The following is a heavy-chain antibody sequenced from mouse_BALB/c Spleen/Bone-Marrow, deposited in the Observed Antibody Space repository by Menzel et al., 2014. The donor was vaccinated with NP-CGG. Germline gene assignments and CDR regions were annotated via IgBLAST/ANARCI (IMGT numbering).Heavy chain of an antibody. Sequence: EVKLVESGGGLVQPGGSLKLSCAASGFDFSRYWMSWVRQAPGKGLEWIGEINPDSSTINYTPSLKDKFIISRDNAKNTLYLQMSKVRSEDTALYYCALRGNSGYFDVWGAGTTVTVSS. CDR1: GFDFSRYW. V-gene: IGHV4-1*02. CDR2: INPDSSTI. CDR3: ALRGNSGYFDV. D-gene: IGHD2-1*01. J-gene: IGHJ1*01.